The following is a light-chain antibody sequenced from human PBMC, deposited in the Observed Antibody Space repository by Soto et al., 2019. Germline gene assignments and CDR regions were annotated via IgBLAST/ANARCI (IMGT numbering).Light chain of an antibody. Sequence: EVVLTQSPGTLSLSPGDRATLSCRASQSFSSDYLAWYQQKPGQAPRLLIYHASSRATGIPDRFSGSGSGTDFTLTISRLEPEDFAVYYCQQYDSLPRTFGQGTQVEFK. CDR3: QQYDSLPRT. CDR2: HAS. J-gene: IGKJ1*01. CDR1: QSFSSDY. V-gene: IGKV3-20*01.